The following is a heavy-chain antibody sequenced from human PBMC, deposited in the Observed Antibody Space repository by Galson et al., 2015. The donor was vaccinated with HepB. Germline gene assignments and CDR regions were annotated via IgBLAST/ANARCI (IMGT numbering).Heavy chain of an antibody. CDR3: ARLNGHIAPRPFDY. V-gene: IGHV4-39*01. J-gene: IGHJ4*02. CDR2: IYYSGST. D-gene: IGHD6-6*01. Sequence: SETLSLTCTVSGGSISTSTYYWGWIRQPPGKGLEWIGTIYYSGSTSYNPSLKSRVTISVDTSKNLFSLNLSSVTAADTAVYYCARLNGHIAPRPFDYWGQGTLITVSS. CDR1: GGSISTSTYY.